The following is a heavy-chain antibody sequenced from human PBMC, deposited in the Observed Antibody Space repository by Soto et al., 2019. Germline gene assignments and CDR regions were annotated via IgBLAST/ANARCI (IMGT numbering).Heavy chain of an antibody. J-gene: IGHJ4*02. CDR1: GFTFGSNG. D-gene: IGHD3-16*01. Sequence: GGSLRLSCAASGFTFGSNGMHWVRQAPGKGLEWVAVIWLDGSNKYYSDSVKGRFTISRDNFKNTLSLQMNSLRAEDTAVYYCARWGNNKILDHWGQGTLVTVSS. V-gene: IGHV3-33*01. CDR3: ARWGNNKILDH. CDR2: IWLDGSNK.